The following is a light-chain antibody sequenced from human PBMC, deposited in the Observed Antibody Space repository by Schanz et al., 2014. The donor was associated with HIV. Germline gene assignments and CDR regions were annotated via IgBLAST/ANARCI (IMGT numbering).Light chain of an antibody. Sequence: DIVMTQSPDSLAVSLGERATINCKSSQRVLYSSNNKHYLAWYQQKPAQSPKPLIYWASTRESGVPDRFSGSGSGTDFTLTISNLQAEDVAVYYCQQYYSAPLTFGGGTKVEIK. CDR2: WAS. CDR1: QRVLYSSNNKHY. V-gene: IGKV4-1*01. J-gene: IGKJ4*01. CDR3: QQYYSAPLT.